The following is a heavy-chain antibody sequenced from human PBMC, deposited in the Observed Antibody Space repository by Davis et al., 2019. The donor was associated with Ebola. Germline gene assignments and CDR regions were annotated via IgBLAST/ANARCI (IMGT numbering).Heavy chain of an antibody. J-gene: IGHJ4*02. Sequence: GESLKISCQASGYSFTNYWISWVRQMPGEGLEWMGRIDPSNSYTNYSTSFRGHVTISADKSINTAYLQWDSLKASDTAIYFCARPGYCTSTSCSTYLDSWGQGTLVTVSS. CDR2: IDPSNSYT. CDR1: GYSFTNYW. CDR3: ARPGYCTSTSCSTYLDS. D-gene: IGHD2-2*01. V-gene: IGHV5-10-1*01.